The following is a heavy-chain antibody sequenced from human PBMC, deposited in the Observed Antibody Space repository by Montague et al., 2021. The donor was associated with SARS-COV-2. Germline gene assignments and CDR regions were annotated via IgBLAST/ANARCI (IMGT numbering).Heavy chain of an antibody. J-gene: IGHJ6*02. V-gene: IGHV3-23*01. CDR1: GFTFSSHA. Sequence: SLRLSCAASGFTFSSHAMSWVRQAPRRGLEWVSGIGDSGDSTYYAGSVKGRLTISRDNSNNMLYLQMISLRVEDTAAYYCARHFQSGSYGAYYYYGMDVWGQGTTVTVSS. CDR3: ARHFQSGSYGAYYYYGMDV. D-gene: IGHD1-26*01. CDR2: IGDSGDST.